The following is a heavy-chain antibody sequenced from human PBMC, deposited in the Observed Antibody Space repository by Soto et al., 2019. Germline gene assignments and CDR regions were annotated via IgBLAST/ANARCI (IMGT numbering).Heavy chain of an antibody. J-gene: IGHJ4*02. D-gene: IGHD3-10*01. CDR1: GFTFSSYS. V-gene: IGHV3-21*01. CDR3: ASPVWFGELPLFY. CDR2: ISSSSSYI. Sequence: EVQLVESGGGLVKPGGSLRLSCAASGFTFSSYSMNWVRQAPGKGLEWVSSISSSSSYIYYADSVKGRFTISRDNAKNSLYLQMNSLRAEDTAVYYCASPVWFGELPLFYWGQGTLVTVSS.